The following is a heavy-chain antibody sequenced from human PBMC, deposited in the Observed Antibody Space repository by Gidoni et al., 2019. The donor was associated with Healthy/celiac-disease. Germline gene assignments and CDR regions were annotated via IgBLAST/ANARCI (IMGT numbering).Heavy chain of an antibody. Sequence: EVQMVESGGGLVQPGGSLRLSCAASGFTFSSYEMNWVRQAPGKGLEWVSDISSSGSTIYYADSVKGRFTISRDNAKNSLYLQMNSLRAEDTAVYYCARETQDSSGWYMDYWGQGTLVTVSS. CDR1: GFTFSSYE. D-gene: IGHD6-19*01. J-gene: IGHJ4*02. CDR2: ISSSGSTI. CDR3: ARETQDSSGWYMDY. V-gene: IGHV3-48*03.